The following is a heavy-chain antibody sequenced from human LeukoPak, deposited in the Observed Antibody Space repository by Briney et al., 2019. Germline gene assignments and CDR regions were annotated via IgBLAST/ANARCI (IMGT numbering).Heavy chain of an antibody. J-gene: IGHJ4*02. V-gene: IGHV4-39*07. Sequence: PSETLSLTCTVSGGSISSSSYYWGWIRQPPGKGLEWIGSIYYSGSTYYNPSLKSRVTISVDTSKNQFSLKLSSVTAADTAVYYCATSEGPTNFQFDYWGQGTLVTVSS. CDR2: IYYSGST. CDR1: GGSISSSSYY. D-gene: IGHD1-1*01. CDR3: ATSEGPTNFQFDY.